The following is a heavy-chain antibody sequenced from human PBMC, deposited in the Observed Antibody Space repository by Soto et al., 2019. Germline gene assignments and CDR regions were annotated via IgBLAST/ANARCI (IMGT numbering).Heavy chain of an antibody. J-gene: IGHJ4*02. CDR1: GGSINSGGYY. D-gene: IGHD6-13*01. CDR3: CARAYRQSGYSSSWVFDS. CDR2: IYYSGST. V-gene: IGHV4-31*03. Sequence: QVQLQESGPGLVKPSQTLSLICTVSGGSINSGGYYWSWIRQHPGKGLEWIGYIYYSGSTYYNPFLRSRVXXXXXXXXXXXXXXXXXXXXXXXXXXFCARAYRQSGYSSSWVFDSWGQGTLVNVSS.